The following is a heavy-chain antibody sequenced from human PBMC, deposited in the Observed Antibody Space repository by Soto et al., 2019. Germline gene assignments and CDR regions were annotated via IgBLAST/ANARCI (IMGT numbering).Heavy chain of an antibody. J-gene: IGHJ4*02. V-gene: IGHV4-39*01. CDR2: TYYNGNA. Sequence: QLQLQESGPGLVKPSETLSLTCTVSGGSIDRSNYYWDWIRQPPGKGLEWIGTTYYNGNAYYNPSLKRRVTRAGDTAKNQFSLKLISVTAADTAVYYCARHFVAVVIKGWGYWGQGTLVTVSS. CDR3: ARHFVAVVIKGWGY. CDR1: GGSIDRSNYY. D-gene: IGHD3-22*01.